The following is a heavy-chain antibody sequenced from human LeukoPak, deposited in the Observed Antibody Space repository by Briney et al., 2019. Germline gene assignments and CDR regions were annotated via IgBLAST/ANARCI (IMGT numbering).Heavy chain of an antibody. CDR1: GGSISSSGYY. V-gene: IGHV4-39*01. D-gene: IGHD4-11*01. CDR3: ARFRTLTTHFDY. Sequence: SETLSLTCTVSGGSISSSGYYWGWVRQPPGKGLEWIGTIYYSGSTHYNPSLKSRVTISVDTSKNQFSLKLSSVTAADTAVYYCARFRTLTTHFDYWGQGTLVTVSS. CDR2: IYYSGST. J-gene: IGHJ4*02.